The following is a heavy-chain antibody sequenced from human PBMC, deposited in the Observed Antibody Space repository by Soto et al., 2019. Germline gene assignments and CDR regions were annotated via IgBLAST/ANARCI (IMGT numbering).Heavy chain of an antibody. J-gene: IGHJ5*02. CDR1: GFAFSSFN. D-gene: IGHD1-26*01. CDR2: IFTRSSQI. V-gene: IGHV3-21*01. Sequence: GGSLRLSCTASGFAFSSFNMNWVRQAPGKVLEWVSSIFTRSSQIYYADSVKGRFTISRDDAKNSLFLQMNSLSVEDTAVYYCARDLLAGQQLVIPWFHPWGQGTLVTVSS. CDR3: ARDLLAGQQLVIPWFHP.